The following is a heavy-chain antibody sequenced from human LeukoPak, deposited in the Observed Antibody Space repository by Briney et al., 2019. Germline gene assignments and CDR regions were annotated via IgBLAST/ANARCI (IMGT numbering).Heavy chain of an antibody. CDR2: ISASGGST. V-gene: IGHV3-23*01. Sequence: GGSLRLSCAASGFTFSSYATSWVRQAPGKGLEWVSAISASGGSTYYADSVKGRFTISRDNSKNTLYLQMNSLRGEDTAVYYCAKHTAVAGTSPYFDYWGQGTLVTVSS. CDR3: AKHTAVAGTSPYFDY. CDR1: GFTFSSYA. D-gene: IGHD6-19*01. J-gene: IGHJ4*02.